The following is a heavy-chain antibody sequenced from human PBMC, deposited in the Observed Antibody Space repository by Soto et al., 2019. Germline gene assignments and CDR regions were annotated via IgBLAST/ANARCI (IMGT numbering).Heavy chain of an antibody. CDR2: INPNSGGT. CDR1: GYTFTGYY. CDR3: ARLDGYYYDSSGYSYGMDV. Sequence: WASVKVSCKASGYTFTGYYMHWVRQAPGQGLEWMGWINPNSGGTNYAQKFQGRVTMTRDTSISTAYMELSRLRSDDTAVYYCARLDGYYYDSSGYSYGMDVWGQGTTVTVSS. V-gene: IGHV1-2*02. J-gene: IGHJ6*02. D-gene: IGHD3-22*01.